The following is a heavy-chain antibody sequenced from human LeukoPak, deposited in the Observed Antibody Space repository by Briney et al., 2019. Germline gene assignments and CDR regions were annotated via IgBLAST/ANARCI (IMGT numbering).Heavy chain of an antibody. CDR2: IYYSGST. Sequence: SETLSLTCTVSGGSISSYYWSWIRQPPGKGLEWIGYIYYSGSTNYNPSLKSRVTISVDTSKNQFSLKLSSVTAADTAVYYCNVVVVAALYYFDYWGQGTLVTVSS. V-gene: IGHV4-59*12. CDR1: GGSISSYY. D-gene: IGHD2-15*01. CDR3: NVVVVAALYYFDY. J-gene: IGHJ4*02.